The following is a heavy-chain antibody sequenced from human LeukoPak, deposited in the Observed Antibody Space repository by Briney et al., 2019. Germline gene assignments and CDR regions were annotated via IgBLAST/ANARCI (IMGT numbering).Heavy chain of an antibody. CDR3: ARDLVYGSGSYDY. J-gene: IGHJ4*02. CDR2: ISGSGGST. D-gene: IGHD3-10*01. CDR1: GFTFSSNT. V-gene: IGHV3-23*01. Sequence: GGSLRLSCAASGFTFSSNTMTWVRQAPGKGLEWVSTISGSGGSTYYADSVKGRFTISRDNSKDTLSLQMNSLRAEDTAVYYCARDLVYGSGSYDYWGQGTLVTVSS.